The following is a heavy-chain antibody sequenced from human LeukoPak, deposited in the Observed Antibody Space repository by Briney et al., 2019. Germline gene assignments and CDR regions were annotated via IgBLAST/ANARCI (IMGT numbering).Heavy chain of an antibody. V-gene: IGHV3-30*18. CDR2: ISYDGSNK. CDR3: AKKKYYYDSSGYVDY. Sequence: GGSLRLSCAASGCTFSSYGMHWVRQAPGKGLERVAVISYDGSNKYYADSVKGRFTISRDNSKNTLYLQMNSLRAEDTAVYYCAKKKYYYDSSGYVDYWGQGTLVTVSS. J-gene: IGHJ4*02. CDR1: GCTFSSYG. D-gene: IGHD3-22*01.